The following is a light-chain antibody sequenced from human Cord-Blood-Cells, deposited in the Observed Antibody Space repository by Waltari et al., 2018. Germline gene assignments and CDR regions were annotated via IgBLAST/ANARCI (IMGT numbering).Light chain of an antibody. CDR1: QSISSW. Sequence: DIQMTQSHSTLSASVGGRVTITCRASQSISSWLDWYQQKPGKAPKLLIYKASSLESWVPSRFSGSGSETEFTLTISSLQPDDFATYYCQQYNSYAPFGQGTKVEIK. CDR3: QQYNSYAP. V-gene: IGKV1-5*03. CDR2: KAS. J-gene: IGKJ1*01.